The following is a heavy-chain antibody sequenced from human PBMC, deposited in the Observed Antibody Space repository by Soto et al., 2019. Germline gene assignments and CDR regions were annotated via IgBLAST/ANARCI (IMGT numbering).Heavy chain of an antibody. CDR3: AKDLLAVAGSSH. J-gene: IGHJ4*02. D-gene: IGHD6-19*01. CDR1: GFTFSSYG. V-gene: IGHV3-30*18. Sequence: GGSLRLSCAASGFTFSSYGMHWVRQAPGKGLEWVAVISYDGSNKYYEDSVKGRYTISRDNSKNTLYLQMNSLRAEDTAVYYCAKDLLAVAGSSHWDLVNLFTVSS. CDR2: ISYDGSNK.